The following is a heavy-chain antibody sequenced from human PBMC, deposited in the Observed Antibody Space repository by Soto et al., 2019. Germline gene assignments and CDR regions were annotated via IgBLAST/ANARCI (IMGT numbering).Heavy chain of an antibody. CDR1: GYTLTELS. V-gene: IGHV1-24*01. D-gene: IGHD3-3*01. J-gene: IGHJ4*02. CDR2: FDPEDGET. CDR3: ATAPSYDFWSGYYQFDY. Sequence: ASVKVSCKVSGYTLTELSMHWVRQAPGKGLEWMGGFDPEDGETIYAQKFQGRVTMTEDTSTDTAYMELSSLRSEDTAVYYCATAPSYDFWSGYYQFDYWGQGTLVTVSS.